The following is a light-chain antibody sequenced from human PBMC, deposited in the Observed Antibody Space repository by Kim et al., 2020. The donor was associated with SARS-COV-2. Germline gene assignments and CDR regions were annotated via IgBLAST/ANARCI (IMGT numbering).Light chain of an antibody. CDR1: SNNVGDEG. V-gene: IGLV10-54*01. CDR2: RNN. J-gene: IGLJ3*02. Sequence: QAGLTQPPSVSKDLRQTATLTCTGNSNNVGDEGVAWLQQHQGHLPKLLSYRNNNRPSGISERLSASRSGNTASLTITELQPEDEADYYCSAWDSRLRVWVFGGGTKVTVL. CDR3: SAWDSRLRVWV.